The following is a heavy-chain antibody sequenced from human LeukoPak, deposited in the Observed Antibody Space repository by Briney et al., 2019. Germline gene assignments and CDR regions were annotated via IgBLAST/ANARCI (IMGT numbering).Heavy chain of an antibody. Sequence: SETLSLTCAVYGGSFSGYYWSWIRQPPGKGLEWIGEINHSGSTNYNPSLKSRVTISVDTSKNQFSLKLSSVTAADTAVYYCARPYSSSWAWFDPWGQGTLVTVSS. CDR3: ARPYSSSWAWFDP. V-gene: IGHV4-34*01. J-gene: IGHJ5*02. D-gene: IGHD6-13*01. CDR1: GGSFSGYY. CDR2: INHSGST.